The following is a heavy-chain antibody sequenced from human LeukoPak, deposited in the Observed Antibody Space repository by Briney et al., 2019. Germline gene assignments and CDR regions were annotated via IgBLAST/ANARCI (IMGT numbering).Heavy chain of an antibody. V-gene: IGHV3-48*03. CDR3: ARVHRAMIVVGVFDY. D-gene: IGHD3-22*01. J-gene: IGHJ4*02. Sequence: GGSLRLSCAASGFTFSSYEMNWVRQAPGKGLEWISYISSSGSTIHYADSVKGRFTISRDNAKNSLYLQMNSLRAEDTAVYYCARVHRAMIVVGVFDYWGQGTLVTVSS. CDR2: ISSSGSTI. CDR1: GFTFSSYE.